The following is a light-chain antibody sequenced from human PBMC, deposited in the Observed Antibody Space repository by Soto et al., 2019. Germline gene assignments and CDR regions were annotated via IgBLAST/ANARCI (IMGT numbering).Light chain of an antibody. CDR1: QTISSW. CDR2: NVS. V-gene: IGKV1-5*01. CDR3: QQYNNLWT. J-gene: IGKJ1*01. Sequence: DIQMTQSPSTLSASVGYIVTITCRASQTISSWLAWYQQKPGKAPKLLIYNVSSLESGVPSRLSGSGSGTEFTLTISSMKPDDFATYYCQQYNNLWTFGQGTKVDIK.